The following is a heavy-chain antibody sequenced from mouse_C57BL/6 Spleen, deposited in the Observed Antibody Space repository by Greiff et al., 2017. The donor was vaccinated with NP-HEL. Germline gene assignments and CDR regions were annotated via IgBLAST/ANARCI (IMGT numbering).Heavy chain of an antibody. Sequence: QVQLQQPGAELVMPGASVKLSCKASGYTFTSYWMHWVKQRPGQGLEWIGEIAPSDSYTNYNQKFKGKSTLTVDKSSSTAYMQLSSLTSEDSAVYYCARSPTTVPPDYWGQGTTLTVSS. V-gene: IGHV1-69*01. J-gene: IGHJ2*01. D-gene: IGHD1-1*01. CDR2: IAPSDSYT. CDR1: GYTFTSYW. CDR3: ARSPTTVPPDY.